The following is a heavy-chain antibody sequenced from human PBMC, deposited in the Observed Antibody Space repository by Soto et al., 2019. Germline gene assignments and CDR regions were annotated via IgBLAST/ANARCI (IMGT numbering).Heavy chain of an antibody. V-gene: IGHV3-23*01. Sequence: EVQLLESGGGLVQPGGSLRLSCAASGFTFSNYAMNWVRQAPGKGLEWVSRISASGHSPDYADSVKGRFTISRDNSKNTQYVQMKSLRLETAVVYCCAKDIGRGGRAVDHWGQGNLVTVSS. CDR2: ISASGHSP. J-gene: IGHJ5*02. D-gene: IGHD1-26*01. CDR3: AKDIGRGGRAVDH. CDR1: GFTFSNYA.